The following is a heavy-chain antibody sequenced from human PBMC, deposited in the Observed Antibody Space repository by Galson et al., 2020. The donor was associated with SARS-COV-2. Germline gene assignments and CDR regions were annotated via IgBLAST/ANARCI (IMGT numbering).Heavy chain of an antibody. Sequence: NSGGSLRLSCAASGFTFSDYFMSWIRQAPGKGLEWVSSIRSSTNTIHYADSVKGRFTISRDNAKNSLFLQMNSLKAEDTAVYYCARGVGYGVPDYYFDYWGQGTLVIVSS. D-gene: IGHD4-17*01. CDR3: ARGVGYGVPDYYFDY. V-gene: IGHV3-11*01. J-gene: IGHJ4*02. CDR1: GFTFSDYF. CDR2: IRSSTNTI.